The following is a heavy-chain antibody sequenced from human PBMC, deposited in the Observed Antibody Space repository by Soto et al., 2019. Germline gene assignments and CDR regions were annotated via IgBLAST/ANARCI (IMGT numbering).Heavy chain of an antibody. CDR1: GLTFSSYA. Sequence: PGGSLRLSCAASGLTFSSYAMSWVRQAPGKGLEWVSAISGSGGSTYYADSVKGRFTISRDNSKNTLYLQMNSLRAEDTAVYYCAKGIVVVPAAVYFDYWGQGTLVTVSS. J-gene: IGHJ4*02. D-gene: IGHD2-2*01. V-gene: IGHV3-23*01. CDR3: AKGIVVVPAAVYFDY. CDR2: ISGSGGST.